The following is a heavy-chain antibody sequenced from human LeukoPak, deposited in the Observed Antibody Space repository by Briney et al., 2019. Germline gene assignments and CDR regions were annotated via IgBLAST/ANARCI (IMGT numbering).Heavy chain of an antibody. J-gene: IGHJ3*02. Sequence: GGSLRLSCAASGFTFSSYSMSWVRQAPGKGLEWVSSISSSSSYIYYADSVKGRFTISGDNAKNSLYLQMNGLRAEDTAVYYCARDRESLAFDIWGQGTMVTVSS. CDR1: GFTFSSYS. CDR2: ISSSSSYI. D-gene: IGHD3-10*01. V-gene: IGHV3-21*01. CDR3: ARDRESLAFDI.